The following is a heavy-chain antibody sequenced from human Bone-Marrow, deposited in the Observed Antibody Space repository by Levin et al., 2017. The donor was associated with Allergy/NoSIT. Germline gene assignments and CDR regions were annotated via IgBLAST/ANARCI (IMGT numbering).Heavy chain of an antibody. J-gene: IGHJ5*02. CDR2: MNPNSGNT. Sequence: GESLKISCKASGYTFTSYDINWVRQATGQGLEWMGWMNPNSGNTGYAQKFQGRVTMTRNTSISTAYMELSSLRSEDTAVYYCARSQNWFDPWGQGTLVTVSS. CDR3: ARSQNWFDP. V-gene: IGHV1-8*01. CDR1: GYTFTSYD.